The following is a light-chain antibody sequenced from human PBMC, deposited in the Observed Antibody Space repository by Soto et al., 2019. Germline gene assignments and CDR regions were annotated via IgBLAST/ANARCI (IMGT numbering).Light chain of an antibody. J-gene: IGLJ2*01. CDR1: SSDVGGYNY. CDR2: EVS. Sequence: QSALTQPPSASGSPGQSVTISCTGTSSDVGGYNYVSWYQHRPGKAPKVMIYEVSKRPSGVPDRFSGSKSGNTASLTVSGLQAEDEADYYCSSYGGTNNLYVVFGGGTKLTVL. V-gene: IGLV2-8*01. CDR3: SSYGGTNNLYVV.